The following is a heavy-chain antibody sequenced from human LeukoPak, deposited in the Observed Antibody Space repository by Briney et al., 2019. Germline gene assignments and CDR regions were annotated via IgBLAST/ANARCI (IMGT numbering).Heavy chain of an antibody. CDR2: INPDSGGT. CDR1: AYTFTGYY. D-gene: IGHD6-19*01. CDR3: AREGSGWYGNFDY. V-gene: IGHV1-2*02. Sequence: ASVKVSCKASAYTFTGYYMHWVRQAPGQGLEWMGWINPDSGGTNYAQKFQSRVTMTRDTSISTAYMEVSRLRSDDTAVYYCAREGSGWYGNFDYWGQGTLVTVSS. J-gene: IGHJ4*02.